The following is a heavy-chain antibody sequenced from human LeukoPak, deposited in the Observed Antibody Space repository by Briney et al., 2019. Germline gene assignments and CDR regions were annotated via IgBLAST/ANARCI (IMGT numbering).Heavy chain of an antibody. Sequence: SLRLSCAASGFTFCDFSMQWGRQGPGKGLEWVSGFSWNSGSIGYADSVKGRFTISRDNAKNSLYLQMDSLRAEDTALYYCAKALGRQLDPGSNWFDPWGQGTLVTVSS. CDR3: AKALGRQLDPGSNWFDP. J-gene: IGHJ5*02. CDR2: FSWNSGSI. V-gene: IGHV3-9*01. CDR1: GFTFCDFS. D-gene: IGHD6-13*01.